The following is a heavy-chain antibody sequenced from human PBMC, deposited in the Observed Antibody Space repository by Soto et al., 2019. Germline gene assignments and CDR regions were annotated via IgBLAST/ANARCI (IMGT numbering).Heavy chain of an antibody. D-gene: IGHD2-21*01. CDR2: ISHAGSSS. CDR1: GIFFSSFG. J-gene: IGHJ4*01. V-gene: IGHV3-30*03. CDR3: MPPGIPDHSDY. Sequence: QVQLVESGGGVVQAGTSLRLSCAVSGIFFSSFGMHWVRQAPGKGLEWVALISHAGSSSFYADSVRGRFTISSDNSRDTVFLQMRGLTTEDTALYYWMPPGIPDHSDYCGNGTLVTVSS.